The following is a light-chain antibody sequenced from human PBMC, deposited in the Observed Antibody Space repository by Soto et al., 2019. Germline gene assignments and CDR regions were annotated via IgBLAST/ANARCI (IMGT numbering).Light chain of an antibody. CDR3: QQYYSTPWT. CDR1: QSVLYSSNNKNY. J-gene: IGKJ1*01. CDR2: WAS. V-gene: IGKV4-1*01. Sequence: DIVLTQSPDSLAVSLGERATINCKSSQSVLYSSNNKNYLAWYQQKPGQPPKVLIYWASTRESGVPDRFSGSGSGTDFTLTISSLQAEDVAVYYCQQYYSTPWTFGQGTKEEIK.